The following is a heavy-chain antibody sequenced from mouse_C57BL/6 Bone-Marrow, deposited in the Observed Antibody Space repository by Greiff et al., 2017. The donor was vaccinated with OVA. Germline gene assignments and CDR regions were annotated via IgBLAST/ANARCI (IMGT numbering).Heavy chain of an antibody. CDR3: ASLYYYGY. J-gene: IGHJ2*01. CDR2: ISDGGSYT. V-gene: IGHV5-4*01. CDR1: GFTFSSYA. D-gene: IGHD1-1*01. Sequence: VQLKQSGGGLVKPGGSLKLSCAASGFTFSSYAMSWVRQTPEKRLEWVATISDGGSYTYYPDNVKGRFTISRDNAKNNLYLQMSHLKSEDTAMYYCASLYYYGYWGQGTTLTVSS.